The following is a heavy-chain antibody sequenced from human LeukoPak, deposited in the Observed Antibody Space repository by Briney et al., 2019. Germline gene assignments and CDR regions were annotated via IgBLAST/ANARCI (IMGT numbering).Heavy chain of an antibody. CDR1: GFILSSHA. CDR3: AKIGNYYGSGSHPDY. CDR2: ISGSGVST. Sequence: GGSLRLSCAASGFILSSHAMSWVRQAPGKGLEWVSGISGSGVSTYYADSVKGRFTISRDNSKNTVYLQMNSLRAEDTAVYYCAKIGNYYGSGSHPDYWGQGTLVTVSS. D-gene: IGHD3-10*01. V-gene: IGHV3-23*01. J-gene: IGHJ4*02.